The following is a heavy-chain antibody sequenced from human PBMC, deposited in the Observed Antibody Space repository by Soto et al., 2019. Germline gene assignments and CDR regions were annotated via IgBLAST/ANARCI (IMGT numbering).Heavy chain of an antibody. Sequence: QVQLVESGGGVVQPGRSLRLSCAASGFSFSSYGMHWLRQAAGKGLEWVAVISYDGSNKYYADSVRGRFTISRDNSKNTIYLQMNSRRPEDTAVFYCAKERMEQYQLLPFFDYWGQGTLVTVSS. D-gene: IGHD2-2*01. J-gene: IGHJ4*02. CDR1: GFSFSSYG. V-gene: IGHV3-30*18. CDR2: ISYDGSNK. CDR3: AKERMEQYQLLPFFDY.